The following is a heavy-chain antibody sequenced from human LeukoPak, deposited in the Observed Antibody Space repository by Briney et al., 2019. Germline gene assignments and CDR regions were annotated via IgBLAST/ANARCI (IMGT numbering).Heavy chain of an antibody. D-gene: IGHD3-22*01. J-gene: IGHJ4*02. V-gene: IGHV1-2*02. Sequence: ASVKVSCKASGYTFTGYYMHWVRQAPGQGLEWMGWINPNSGGTNYAQKFQGRVTMTRDTSISTAYMELSSLRSEDTAVYYCARDYVSSGYYVDYWGQGTLVTVSS. CDR3: ARDYVSSGYYVDY. CDR2: INPNSGGT. CDR1: GYTFTGYY.